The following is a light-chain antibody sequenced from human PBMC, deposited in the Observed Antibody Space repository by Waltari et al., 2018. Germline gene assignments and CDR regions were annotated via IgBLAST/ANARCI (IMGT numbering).Light chain of an antibody. J-gene: IGLJ2*01. Sequence: QSALTQPASVSGSPGQSITISCTGTSSDVGGYNFVSWYQQHPGKAPKPMIYQVTNRPLGVSNRFAGSNSGDTASLSISGLQAEDEADYYCSSYTTANTLVFGGGTKLTVL. CDR2: QVT. V-gene: IGLV2-14*01. CDR3: SSYTTANTLV. CDR1: SSDVGGYNF.